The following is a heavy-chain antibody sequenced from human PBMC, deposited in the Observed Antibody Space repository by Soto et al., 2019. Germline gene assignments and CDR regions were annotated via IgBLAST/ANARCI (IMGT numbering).Heavy chain of an antibody. CDR2: IYNSGST. D-gene: IGHD6-6*01. CDR1: GGSVWIYE. Sequence: SYSLSLGCTVCGGSVWIYEVGGSRQTPGKGLEWIGYIYNSGSTNYNPSLKSRVTISVDTSKNQFSLNLSSVTAADTAVYYCASRAFSSSSRGFDYRGQGSPGPVS. V-gene: IGHV4-59*02. CDR3: ASRAFSSSSRGFDY. J-gene: IGHJ4*02.